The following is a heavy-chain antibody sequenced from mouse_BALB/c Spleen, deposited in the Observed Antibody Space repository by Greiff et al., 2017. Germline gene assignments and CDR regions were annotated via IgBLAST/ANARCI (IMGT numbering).Heavy chain of an antibody. Sequence: QVQLQQSGAELVRPGVSVKISCKGSGYTFTDYAMHWVKQSHAKSLEWIGVISTYYGDASYNQKFKGKATMTVDKSSSTAYMELARLTSEDSAIYYCARETARATVFAYWGQGTLVTVSA. CDR3: ARETARATVFAY. CDR1: GYTFTDYA. V-gene: IGHV1S137*01. CDR2: ISTYYGDA. D-gene: IGHD3-2*01. J-gene: IGHJ3*01.